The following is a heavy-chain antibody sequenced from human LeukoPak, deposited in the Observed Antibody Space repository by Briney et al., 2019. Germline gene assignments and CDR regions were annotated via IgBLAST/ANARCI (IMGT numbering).Heavy chain of an antibody. D-gene: IGHD4-17*01. J-gene: IGHJ4*02. V-gene: IGHV3-30*18. CDR3: AKDLAVTTFSPKDY. CDR2: ISYDGSNK. CDR1: GFTFNSYG. Sequence: GGSLRLSCAASGFTFNSYGMHWVRQAPGKGLEWVAVISYDGSNKYYADSVKGRFTISRDNSKNTLYLQMNSLRAEDTAVYYCAKDLAVTTFSPKDYWGQGTLVTVSS.